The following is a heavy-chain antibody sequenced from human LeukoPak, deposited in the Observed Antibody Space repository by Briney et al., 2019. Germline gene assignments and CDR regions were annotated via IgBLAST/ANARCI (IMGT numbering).Heavy chain of an antibody. J-gene: IGHJ4*02. CDR3: AKDLNWGGR. D-gene: IGHD7-27*01. Sequence: GGSLRLSCAASGFALRSYTVTWVRQAPGKGLEWVSSISSTSAYIYYAESVKGRFSISRDNSKNTLYLQINRLRAEDTAVYYCAKDLNWGGRWGQGTLVTVSS. CDR2: ISSTSAYI. CDR1: GFALRSYT. V-gene: IGHV3-21*04.